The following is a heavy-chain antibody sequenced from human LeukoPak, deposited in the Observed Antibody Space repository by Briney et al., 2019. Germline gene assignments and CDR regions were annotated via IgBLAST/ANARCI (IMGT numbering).Heavy chain of an antibody. J-gene: IGHJ4*02. D-gene: IGHD3-22*01. CDR3: ARGRTPGLRYYYDSSGYYSF. CDR1: GGSFSGYY. V-gene: IGHV4-34*01. Sequence: SETLSLTCADYGGSFSGYYWSWIRQPPGKGLEWIGEINHSGSTNYNPSLKSRVTISVDTSKNQFSLKLSSVTAADTAVYYCARGRTPGLRYYYDSSGYYSFWGQGTLVTVSS. CDR2: INHSGST.